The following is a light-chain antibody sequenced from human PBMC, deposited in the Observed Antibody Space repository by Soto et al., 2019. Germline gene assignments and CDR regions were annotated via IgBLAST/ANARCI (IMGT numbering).Light chain of an antibody. Sequence: DIQMTQSLSTLSAPEGDRVTITARASKRFITSWALIQQRPGKAPNFLIYKASSLESGVPSRFGGSGSGTDFTLTISSVQPDDFATYYCQQYNNYWTFGQGTKVEIK. CDR1: KRFITS. CDR3: QQYNNYWT. J-gene: IGKJ1*01. V-gene: IGKV1-5*03. CDR2: KAS.